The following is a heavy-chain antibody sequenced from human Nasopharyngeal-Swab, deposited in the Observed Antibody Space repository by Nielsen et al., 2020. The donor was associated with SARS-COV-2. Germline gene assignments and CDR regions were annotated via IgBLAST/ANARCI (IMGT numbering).Heavy chain of an antibody. J-gene: IGHJ6*02. V-gene: IGHV1-18*01. CDR3: AREKQARLNDYYYYGMDV. CDR2: ISAYNGNT. D-gene: IGHD6-6*01. Sequence: SVKVSCQASGYTFTSSGISWVRQAPGQGLEWMGWISAYNGNTNYAQKLQGRVTMTTDTSTSTAYMELRSLSSDDTAVYYCAREKQARLNDYYYYGMDVWGQGTTVTVSS. CDR1: GYTFTSSG.